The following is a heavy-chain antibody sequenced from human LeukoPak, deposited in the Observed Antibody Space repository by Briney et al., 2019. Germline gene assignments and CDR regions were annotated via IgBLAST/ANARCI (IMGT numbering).Heavy chain of an antibody. CDR3: ARGLLDYGDYYFDF. Sequence: GGSLRLSCAASGFSFSAYGMHWVRQAPGKGLEWVSVISIDGSNKDYVDSVKGRFTISRDDSKNTLYLQMNSQRAEDTAIYYCARGLLDYGDYYFDFWGQGTLITVS. J-gene: IGHJ4*02. D-gene: IGHD4-17*01. CDR1: GFSFSAYG. V-gene: IGHV3-33*05. CDR2: ISIDGSNK.